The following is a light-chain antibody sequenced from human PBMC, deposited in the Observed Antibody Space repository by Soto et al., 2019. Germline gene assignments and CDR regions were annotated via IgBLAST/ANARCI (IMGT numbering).Light chain of an antibody. V-gene: IGKV3-15*01. J-gene: IGKJ1*01. CDR2: GAF. Sequence: EIVMTQSPVTLSVSPGERATLSCRASQSVSSNLAWYQQKPGQAPSLLIYGAFTRATGIPDRFSGTGSGTEFTLTISSLQSEDFALYYCQQYNDWPLTVGQGTKVDI. CDR1: QSVSSN. CDR3: QQYNDWPLT.